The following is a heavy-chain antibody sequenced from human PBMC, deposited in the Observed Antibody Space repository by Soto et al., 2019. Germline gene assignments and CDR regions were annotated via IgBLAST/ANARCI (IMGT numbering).Heavy chain of an antibody. CDR3: ARGTVGLLWFGERYGMDV. V-gene: IGHV1-8*01. CDR1: GYTFTSYD. Sequence: QVQLVQSGAEVKKPGASVKVSCKASGYTFTSYDINWVRQATGQGLEWMGWMNPNSGNTGYAQKLQGGVTITRNTSISTAYMELSSLRSEDTAVYYCARGTVGLLWFGERYGMDVWGQGTTVTVSS. D-gene: IGHD3-10*01. CDR2: MNPNSGNT. J-gene: IGHJ6*02.